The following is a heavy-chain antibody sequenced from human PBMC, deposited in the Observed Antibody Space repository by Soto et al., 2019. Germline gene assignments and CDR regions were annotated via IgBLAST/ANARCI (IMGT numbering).Heavy chain of an antibody. CDR3: VREGAVSPPSWDLEY. V-gene: IGHV3-21*01. J-gene: IGHJ4*02. CDR2: ISTTGSSI. CDR1: GFTFSSHS. D-gene: IGHD1-26*01. Sequence: EVQLVESGGGLVGPGGSLRLSCAASGFTFSSHSMNWVRQAPGSGLEWVSSISTTGSSIYYADSVKGRFTISRDNARNSLDLQMNSLRAEASALYYCVREGAVSPPSWDLEYWGQGTLVTVSS.